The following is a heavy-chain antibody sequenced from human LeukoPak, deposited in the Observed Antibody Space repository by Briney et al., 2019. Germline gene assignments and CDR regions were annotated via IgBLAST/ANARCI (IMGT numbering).Heavy chain of an antibody. D-gene: IGHD4-17*01. Sequence: SETLSLTCTVSGGSISSYYWSWIRQPPGKGLEWIGYIYYSGSTNYNPSLKSRVTISVDTSKNQFSLKLSSVTAADTAVYYCARRHYGVLGYWGQGTLVTVSS. CDR3: ARRHYGVLGY. CDR1: GGSISSYY. CDR2: IYYSGST. V-gene: IGHV4-59*08. J-gene: IGHJ4*02.